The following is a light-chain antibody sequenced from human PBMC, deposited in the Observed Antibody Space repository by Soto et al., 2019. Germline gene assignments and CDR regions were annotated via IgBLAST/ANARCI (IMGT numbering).Light chain of an antibody. J-gene: IGKJ5*01. CDR3: QQYGSSPIT. V-gene: IGKV3-15*01. CDR1: QSVSSK. CDR2: GAS. Sequence: EIVMTQSPATLSVSPGERATLSCRASQSVSSKLAWYQQKPGQAPRLLIYGASTRATGIPARFSGGGSGTDFTLTISRLEPEDFAVYYCQQYGSSPITFGQGTRLEI.